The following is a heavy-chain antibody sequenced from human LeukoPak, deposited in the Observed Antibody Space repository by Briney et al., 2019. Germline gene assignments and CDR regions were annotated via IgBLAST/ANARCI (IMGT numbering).Heavy chain of an antibody. CDR2: ISNSGGRT. J-gene: IGHJ4*02. CDR1: AFTFSNYA. CDR3: ARDSY. Sequence: GGSLRLSCAASAFTFSNYAMSWVRQAPGMGLEWVSGISNSGGRTYYADSVKGRFTISRDNSKNSLYLQMNSLRAEDTAVYYCARDSYWGQGTLVTVSS. V-gene: IGHV3-23*01.